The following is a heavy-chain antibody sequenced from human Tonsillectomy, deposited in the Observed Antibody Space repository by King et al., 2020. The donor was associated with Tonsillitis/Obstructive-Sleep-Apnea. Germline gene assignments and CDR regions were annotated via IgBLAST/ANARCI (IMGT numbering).Heavy chain of an antibody. D-gene: IGHD2-21*01. CDR1: GLTFSSDG. CDR3: ARNHHGLGY. CDR2: ISVDSTM. J-gene: IGHJ4*02. Sequence: VQLVESGGGLVQPGGSLRLSCAASGLTFSSDGMYWIRQAPGKGLEWVSYISVDSTMYYADSAKGRFTISRDNAKNSLYLQMNSLRDEDTAVYYCARNHHGLGYWGQGTLVTVSS. V-gene: IGHV3-48*02.